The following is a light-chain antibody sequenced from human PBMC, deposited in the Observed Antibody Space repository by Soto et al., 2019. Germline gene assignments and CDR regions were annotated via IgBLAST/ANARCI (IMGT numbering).Light chain of an antibody. CDR3: AAWDDSLNGVV. CDR2: SNN. J-gene: IGLJ2*01. V-gene: IGLV1-44*01. Sequence: QLVLTQPPSASGTPGQRVTISCYGSSSNIASNTVNWYQQLPGTAPKLLIYSNNQRPSGVPDRFSGSKSGTSASLAISGLQSEDEADYYCAAWDDSLNGVVFGGGTKLTVL. CDR1: SSNIASNT.